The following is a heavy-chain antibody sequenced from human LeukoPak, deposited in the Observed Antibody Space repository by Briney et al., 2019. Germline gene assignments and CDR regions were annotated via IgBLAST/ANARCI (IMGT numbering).Heavy chain of an antibody. CDR2: IYTSGST. J-gene: IGHJ6*03. Sequence: SQTLSLTCTVSGGSISTGSYYWSWIRQPAGKGLEWIGRIYTSGSTNYNPSLKSRVTISVDTSKNHFSLKLSSVTAADTAVYYCARDRPLYSSRWYGDYNYMDVWGKGTTVILSS. CDR3: ARDRPLYSSRWYGDYNYMDV. D-gene: IGHD6-19*01. V-gene: IGHV4-61*02. CDR1: GGSISTGSYY.